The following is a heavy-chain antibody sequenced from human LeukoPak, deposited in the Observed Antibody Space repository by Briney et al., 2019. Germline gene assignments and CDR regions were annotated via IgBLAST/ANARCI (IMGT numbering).Heavy chain of an antibody. CDR3: AKSAPAYCSGGSCYDY. V-gene: IGHV3-23*01. J-gene: IGHJ4*02. Sequence: GGSLRLSCAASGFTFSSYAMSWVRQAPGQGLEWVSAISGSGGSTYYADSVKGRFTISRDNSKNTLYLQMNSLRAEDTAVYYCAKSAPAYCSGGSCYDYWGQGTLVTVSS. CDR2: ISGSGGST. CDR1: GFTFSSYA. D-gene: IGHD2-15*01.